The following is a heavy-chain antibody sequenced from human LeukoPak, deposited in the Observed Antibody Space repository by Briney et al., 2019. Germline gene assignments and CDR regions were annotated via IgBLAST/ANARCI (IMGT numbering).Heavy chain of an antibody. Sequence: ASVKVSCKASGYTFTSYGISWVRQAPGQGLEWMGWISAYNGNTNYAQKLQGRVTMTTDTSTSTAYMELRSLRSDDTAVYYCARSRTRGRLLPPPFDYWGQGTLVTVSS. J-gene: IGHJ4*02. CDR2: ISAYNGNT. CDR1: GYTFTSYG. CDR3: ARSRTRGRLLPPPFDY. D-gene: IGHD3-22*01. V-gene: IGHV1-18*01.